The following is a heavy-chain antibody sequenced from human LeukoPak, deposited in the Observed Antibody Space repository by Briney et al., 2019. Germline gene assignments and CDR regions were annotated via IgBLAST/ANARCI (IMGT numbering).Heavy chain of an antibody. D-gene: IGHD3-22*01. Sequence: GGSLRLSCAASGFTFSSYAMSWVRQAPVKGLEWVSAISGSGGSTYYADSVKGRFTISRDNSKNTLYLQMNSLRAEDTAVYYCANRAYDSSGYYFDYWGQGTLVTVSS. J-gene: IGHJ4*02. CDR3: ANRAYDSSGYYFDY. CDR1: GFTFSSYA. V-gene: IGHV3-23*01. CDR2: ISGSGGST.